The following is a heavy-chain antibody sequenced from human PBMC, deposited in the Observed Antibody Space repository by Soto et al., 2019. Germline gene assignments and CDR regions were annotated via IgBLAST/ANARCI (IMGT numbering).Heavy chain of an antibody. CDR1: GGTFSSYA. Sequence: GASVKVSFKASGGTFSSYAISWVRQAPGQGLEWMGGIIPIFGTANYAQKFQGRVTITADKSTSTAYMELSSLRSEDTAVYYCARVKTPYSSGYCRAKPFDYWGQGTLVTVS. V-gene: IGHV1-69*06. CDR2: IIPIFGTA. D-gene: IGHD3-22*01. CDR3: ARVKTPYSSGYCRAKPFDY. J-gene: IGHJ4*02.